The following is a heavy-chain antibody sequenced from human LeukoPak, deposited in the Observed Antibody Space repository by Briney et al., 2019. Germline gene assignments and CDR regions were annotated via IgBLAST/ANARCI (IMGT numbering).Heavy chain of an antibody. CDR2: MNIDGSEK. J-gene: IGHJ6*02. V-gene: IGHV3-7*03. Sequence: GGSLRLSCAASGFTFSNYWMGWVRQAPGKRLEWVANMNIDGSEKYYADSVKGRFTISRDNAKNSLYLQMDSLRTEDTALYYCAKDIYSTSGMDVWGQGTSVTVSS. D-gene: IGHD6-6*01. CDR3: AKDIYSTSGMDV. CDR1: GFTFSNYW.